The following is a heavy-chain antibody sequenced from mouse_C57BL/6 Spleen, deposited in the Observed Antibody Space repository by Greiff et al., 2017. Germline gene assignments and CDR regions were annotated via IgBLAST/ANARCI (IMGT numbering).Heavy chain of an antibody. CDR2: IYPGSGST. D-gene: IGHD1-1*01. Sequence: QVQLQQPGAELVKPGASVKMSCKASGYTFTSYWITWVKQRPGQGLEWLGDIYPGSGSTNYNEKFKSKATLTVDTSSSTAYMQLSSLTSEDSAVYYCARRVYYYGSSSWAMDYWGQGTSVTVSS. V-gene: IGHV1-55*01. CDR3: ARRVYYYGSSSWAMDY. J-gene: IGHJ4*01. CDR1: GYTFTSYW.